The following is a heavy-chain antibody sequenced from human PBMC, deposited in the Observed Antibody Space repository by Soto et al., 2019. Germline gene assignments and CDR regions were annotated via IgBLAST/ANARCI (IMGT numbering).Heavy chain of an antibody. D-gene: IGHD3-10*01. V-gene: IGHV4-59*08. CDR2: IHSSGST. CDR1: GGSISNYF. Sequence: PSETLSLTCTVSGGSISNYFWSWIRQPPGKGLEWIGYIHSSGSTHYNPSLQSRVTISLDTSKNQFSLKLSSVTAADTAVYFCARHVYASETHFDYWGQGTLVTVSS. J-gene: IGHJ4*02. CDR3: ARHVYASETHFDY.